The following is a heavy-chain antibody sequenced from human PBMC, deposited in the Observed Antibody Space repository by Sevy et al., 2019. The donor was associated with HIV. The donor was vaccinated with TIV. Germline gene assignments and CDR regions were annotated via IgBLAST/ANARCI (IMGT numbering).Heavy chain of an antibody. J-gene: IGHJ4*02. CDR3: ARDTAIVVVTAIPDIGYYFDY. Sequence: GGSLRLSCAASGFTFSSYAMHWVRQAPGKGLEWVAVISYDGSNKYYADSVKVRFTISRDNSKNTLYLQMNSLRAEDTAVYYCARDTAIVVVTAIPDIGYYFDYWGQGTLVTVSS. CDR2: ISYDGSNK. D-gene: IGHD2-21*02. CDR1: GFTFSSYA. V-gene: IGHV3-30-3*01.